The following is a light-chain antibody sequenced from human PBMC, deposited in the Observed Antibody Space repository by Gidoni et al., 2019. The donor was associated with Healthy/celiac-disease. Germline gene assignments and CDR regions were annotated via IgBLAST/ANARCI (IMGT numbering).Light chain of an antibody. Sequence: QSALTQPASVSGSPGQSITISCTGTSSDVGGYNYVSWYQQPPGKAPKLMIYEVSNRPSGVSHRFSCSKSGNTASLTISRLQAEDEADSYCSSYTSSSTLYVFGTGTKVTVL. V-gene: IGLV2-14*01. CDR2: EVS. J-gene: IGLJ1*01. CDR1: SSDVGGYNY. CDR3: SSYTSSSTLYV.